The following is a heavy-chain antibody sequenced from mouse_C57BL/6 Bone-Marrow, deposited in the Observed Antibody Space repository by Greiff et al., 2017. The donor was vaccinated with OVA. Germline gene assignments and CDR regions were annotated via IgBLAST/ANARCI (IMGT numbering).Heavy chain of an antibody. CDR1: GYTFTSYW. V-gene: IGHV1-59*01. Sequence: VKLQQPGAELVRPGTSVKLSCKASGYTFTSYWMHWVKQRPGQGLEWIGVIDPSDSYTNSNQKFKGKATLTVDTSSSTAYMQLSSLTSEDSAVYYCARPYDYYAMDYWGQGTSVTVSS. J-gene: IGHJ4*01. CDR3: ARPYDYYAMDY. CDR2: IDPSDSYT.